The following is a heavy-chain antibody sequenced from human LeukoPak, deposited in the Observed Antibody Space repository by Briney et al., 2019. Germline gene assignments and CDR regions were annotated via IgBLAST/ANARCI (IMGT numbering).Heavy chain of an antibody. J-gene: IGHJ4*02. Sequence: PGRSLRLSCAASGFTFRSDAMHWVRQAPGKGLEWVANIKQDGSEKYYVDSVKGRFTVSRDNAKNSLYLQMNSLRAEDTAVYYCARDYDILTAYHASFDYWGQGTLVTVSS. CDR2: IKQDGSEK. V-gene: IGHV3-7*01. CDR3: ARDYDILTAYHASFDY. CDR1: GFTFRSDA. D-gene: IGHD3-9*01.